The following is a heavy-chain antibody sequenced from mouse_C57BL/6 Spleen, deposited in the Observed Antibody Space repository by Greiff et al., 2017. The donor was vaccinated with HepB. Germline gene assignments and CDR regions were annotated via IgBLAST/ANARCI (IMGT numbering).Heavy chain of an antibody. Sequence: VQLQQSGAELVKPGASVKISCKASGYAFSSYWMNWVKQRPGKGLEWIGQIYPGDGDTNYNGKFKGKATLTADKSSSTAYMQLSSLTSEDSAVYFCARSPIITTVVARGFDVWGTGTTVTVSS. CDR1: GYAFSSYW. D-gene: IGHD1-1*01. CDR3: ARSPIITTVVARGFDV. J-gene: IGHJ1*03. CDR2: IYPGDGDT. V-gene: IGHV1-80*01.